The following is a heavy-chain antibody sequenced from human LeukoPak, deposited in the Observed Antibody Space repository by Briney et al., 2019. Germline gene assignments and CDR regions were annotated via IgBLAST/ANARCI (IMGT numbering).Heavy chain of an antibody. CDR2: IIPIFGTA. Sequence: ASVKVSCKASGGTFSSYAISWVRQAPGQGLEWMGGIIPIFGTANCAQKFQGRVTITTDESTSTAYMELSSLRSEDTAVYYCARDAGDRYYYDSSGYYGDAFDIWGQGTMVTVSS. D-gene: IGHD3-22*01. CDR1: GGTFSSYA. CDR3: ARDAGDRYYYDSSGYYGDAFDI. V-gene: IGHV1-69*05. J-gene: IGHJ3*02.